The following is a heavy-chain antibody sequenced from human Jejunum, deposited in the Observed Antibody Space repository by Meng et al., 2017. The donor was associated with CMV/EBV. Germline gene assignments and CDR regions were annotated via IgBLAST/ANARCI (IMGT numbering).Heavy chain of an antibody. Sequence: SSCGMRWVRQAPGRGVEWVTGISSSGGSTYYADSVKGRFTITRDNPKNTLYLQMNSLRAEDTAVYYCAKHPSVVVVSSAASEPDYWGQGTLVTVSS. CDR1: SSCG. D-gene: IGHD2-15*01. J-gene: IGHJ4*02. CDR2: ISSSGGST. V-gene: IGHV3-23*01. CDR3: AKHPSVVVVSSAASEPDY.